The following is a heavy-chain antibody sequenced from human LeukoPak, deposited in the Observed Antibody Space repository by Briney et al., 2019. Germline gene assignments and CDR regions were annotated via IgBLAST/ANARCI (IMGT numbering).Heavy chain of an antibody. V-gene: IGHV4-34*01. CDR3: ARGEVVAALDY. CDR1: GGSFSGYY. J-gene: IGHJ4*02. D-gene: IGHD2-15*01. CDR2: INHSGST. Sequence: SGTLSLTCAVYGGSFSGYYWSWIRQPPGKGLEWIGEINHSGSTNYNPSLKSRVTISVDTSKNQFSLKLSSVTAADTAVYYCARGEVVAALDYWGQGTLVTVSS.